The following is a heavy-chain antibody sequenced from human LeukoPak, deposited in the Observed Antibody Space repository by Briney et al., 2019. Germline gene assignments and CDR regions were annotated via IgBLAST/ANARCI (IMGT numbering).Heavy chain of an antibody. D-gene: IGHD6-19*01. CDR1: GFTFSDYY. CDR3: ARGCVGWYGGRINRYYYYYMDV. Sequence: GGSLRLSCAASGFTFSDYYMNWIRQAPGKGLEWISYINRSGSTIYYADSVKGRFTISRGNAKNSLYLQMNSLRAEDTAVYYCARGCVGWYGGRINRYYYYYMDVWGKGTTVTISS. J-gene: IGHJ6*03. CDR2: INRSGSTI. V-gene: IGHV3-11*01.